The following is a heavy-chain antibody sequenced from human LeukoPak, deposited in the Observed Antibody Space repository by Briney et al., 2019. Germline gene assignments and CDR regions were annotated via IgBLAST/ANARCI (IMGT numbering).Heavy chain of an antibody. Sequence: SETLSLTCTVSGGSISSYYWSWIRQPPGKGLEWIGYIYYSGSTNYNPSLKSRVTISVDTSKNQFSLKLSSVTAADTAVYYCAREFTGYSSSWFPLGRWYFDYWGQGTLVTVSS. CDR2: IYYSGST. J-gene: IGHJ4*02. CDR3: AREFTGYSSSWFPLGRWYFDY. CDR1: GGSISSYY. D-gene: IGHD6-13*01. V-gene: IGHV4-59*01.